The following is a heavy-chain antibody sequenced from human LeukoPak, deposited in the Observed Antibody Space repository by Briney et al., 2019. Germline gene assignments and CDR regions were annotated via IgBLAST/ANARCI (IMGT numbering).Heavy chain of an antibody. D-gene: IGHD2-2*01. CDR3: ARVYCSSTSCRGWFDP. V-gene: IGHV1-8*03. CDR1: GYTFTSYD. CDR2: MNPHSGNT. J-gene: IGHJ5*02. Sequence: GASVKVSCKASGYTFTSYDINWVRQATGQGLEWMGWMNPHSGNTGYAQKFQGRVTITRNTSISTAYMELSSLRSEDTAVYYCARVYCSSTSCRGWFDPWGQGTLVTVSS.